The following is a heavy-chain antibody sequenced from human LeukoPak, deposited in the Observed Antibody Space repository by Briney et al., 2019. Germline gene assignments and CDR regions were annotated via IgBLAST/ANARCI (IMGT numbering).Heavy chain of an antibody. J-gene: IGHJ3*02. V-gene: IGHV1-2*02. CDR1: GYTFTGYY. CDR2: INPNSGGT. CDR3: ARAADFWSGYYTGRAFDI. D-gene: IGHD3-3*01. Sequence: ASVKVSCKASGYTFTGYYMHWVRQAPGQGLEWMGWINPNSGGTNYAQKFQGRVTMTRDTSISTAYMELSRLRSDDTAVYYCARAADFWSGYYTGRAFDIWGQGTMVTVSS.